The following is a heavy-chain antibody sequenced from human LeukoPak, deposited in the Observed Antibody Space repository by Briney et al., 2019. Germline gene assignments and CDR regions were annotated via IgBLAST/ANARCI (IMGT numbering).Heavy chain of an antibody. V-gene: IGHV3-30*18. J-gene: IGHJ3*02. CDR2: ISYDGSGK. D-gene: IGHD3-10*01. CDR1: GFTFSAYG. CDR3: AKEVGDFDGFDI. Sequence: PGRSLRLSCAASGFTFSAYGMHWVRQAPGKGLEWVAVISYDGSGKEYADSVEGRFTISRDNSKNTLYLQMNGLRTEDTAVYYCAKEVGDFDGFDIWGQGTMVTVSS.